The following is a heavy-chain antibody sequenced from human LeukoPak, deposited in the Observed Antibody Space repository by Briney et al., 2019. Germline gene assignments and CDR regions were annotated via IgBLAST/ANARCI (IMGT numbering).Heavy chain of an antibody. V-gene: IGHV4-28*03. D-gene: IGHD6-13*01. Sequence: SDTLSLTCAVSGYSISSSNWWGWIRQPPGKGLEWIGRIYTSGSTNYNPSLKSRVTISVDTSKNQFSLKLSSVTAADTAVYYCARGRSSWSETYDYWGQGTLVTVSS. CDR1: GYSISSSNW. CDR2: IYTSGST. CDR3: ARGRSSWSETYDY. J-gene: IGHJ4*02.